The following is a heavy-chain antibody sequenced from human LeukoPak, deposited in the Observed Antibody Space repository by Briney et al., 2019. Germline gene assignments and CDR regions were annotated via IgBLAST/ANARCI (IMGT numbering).Heavy chain of an antibody. Sequence: SETLSLTCSVYGGSFSGYYWSWIRQPPGKGLEWIGEINHSGSTNYNPSLKSRVTISVATSKNQLSLKLSSVTAAHTAVYYCARRLRYCTNGVCYNYYYSYMDVWGKGTTVTVYS. D-gene: IGHD2-8*01. CDR2: INHSGST. CDR3: ARRLRYCTNGVCYNYYYSYMDV. CDR1: GGSFSGYY. J-gene: IGHJ6*03. V-gene: IGHV4-34*01.